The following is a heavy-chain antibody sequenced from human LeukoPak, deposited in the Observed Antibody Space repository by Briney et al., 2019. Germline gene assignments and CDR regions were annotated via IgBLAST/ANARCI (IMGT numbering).Heavy chain of an antibody. V-gene: IGHV3-53*01. Sequence: RTGGSLRLSCAASGFTVSSNYMSWVRQAPGKGLEWVSVISSGGGTYYADSVKGRFTISRDNSKNTLYLQMNSLRAEDTAVYYCARVQWLSFDYWGQGTLVTDSS. CDR2: ISSGGGT. D-gene: IGHD3-22*01. CDR1: GFTVSSNY. J-gene: IGHJ4*02. CDR3: ARVQWLSFDY.